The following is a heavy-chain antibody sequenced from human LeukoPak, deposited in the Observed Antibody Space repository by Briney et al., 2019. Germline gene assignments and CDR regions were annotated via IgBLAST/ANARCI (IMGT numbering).Heavy chain of an antibody. Sequence: GESLKISCKGSGYSFTSYWIGWVRQMPGKGLEWMGIIYPGDSDTRYNPSFQGQVTISAEKSISTAYLQWSSLKASDSALYYCASRRKGMSTAGFAFWGQGTLVTVSS. J-gene: IGHJ4*02. CDR2: IYPGDSDT. CDR3: ASRRKGMSTAGFAF. D-gene: IGHD5-24*01. CDR1: GYSFTSYW. V-gene: IGHV5-51*01.